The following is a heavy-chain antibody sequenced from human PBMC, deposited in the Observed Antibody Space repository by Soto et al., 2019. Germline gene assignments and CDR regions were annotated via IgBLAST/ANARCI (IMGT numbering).Heavy chain of an antibody. CDR1: GFTFSSYA. Sequence: GGSLRLSCAASGFTFSSYAMHWVRQAPGKGLEWVAVISYDGSNKYYADSVKGRFTISRDNSKNTLYLQMNSLRAEDTAVYYCARDLFTIFGVVISRAYYYGMDVWGQGTTVTVSS. D-gene: IGHD3-3*01. CDR2: ISYDGSNK. CDR3: ARDLFTIFGVVISRAYYYGMDV. V-gene: IGHV3-30-3*01. J-gene: IGHJ6*02.